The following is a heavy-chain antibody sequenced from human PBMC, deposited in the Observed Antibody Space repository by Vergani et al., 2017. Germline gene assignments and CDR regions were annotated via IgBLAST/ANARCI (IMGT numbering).Heavy chain of an antibody. J-gene: IGHJ5*02. CDR3: ARDRNYYGWGSYYNGDNWFDP. CDR2: INPNSGGT. V-gene: IGHV1-2*02. CDR1: GYPFTGYY. D-gene: IGHD3-10*01. Sequence: QVQLVQSGAEVKKPGASVKVSCKASGYPFTGYYMHWVRQAPGQGLEWMGWINPNSGGTNDAQKFQGRVTMTRDTSISTAYMELSRLRSDDTAVYYCARDRNYYGWGSYYNGDNWFDPWGQRTLVTVSS.